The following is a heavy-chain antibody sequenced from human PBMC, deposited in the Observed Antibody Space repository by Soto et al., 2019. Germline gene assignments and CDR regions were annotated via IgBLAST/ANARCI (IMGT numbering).Heavy chain of an antibody. Sequence: SETLSLTCTVSGGSISSGGYYWSWIRQHPGKGLEWIGYIYYSGSTYYNPSLKSRVTISVDTSKNQFSLKLSSVTAADTAVYYCARRPGSSYGHWFDPWGQGTLVTVS. CDR2: IYYSGST. V-gene: IGHV4-31*03. CDR3: ARRPGSSYGHWFDP. D-gene: IGHD5-18*01. J-gene: IGHJ5*02. CDR1: GGSISSGGYY.